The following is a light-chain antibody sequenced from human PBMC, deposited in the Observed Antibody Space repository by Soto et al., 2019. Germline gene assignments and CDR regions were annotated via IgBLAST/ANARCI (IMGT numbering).Light chain of an antibody. Sequence: EIVLTQSPATLSLSPGERATLSCRASQSVSSYLAWYQQKPGQAPRLLIYDASNSATGIPARFSGSGSGTVFTLTITSLEPEDFEVYYCQKRSNWPLTFGGGPKVEIK. J-gene: IGKJ4*01. CDR1: QSVSSY. CDR3: QKRSNWPLT. V-gene: IGKV3-11*01. CDR2: DAS.